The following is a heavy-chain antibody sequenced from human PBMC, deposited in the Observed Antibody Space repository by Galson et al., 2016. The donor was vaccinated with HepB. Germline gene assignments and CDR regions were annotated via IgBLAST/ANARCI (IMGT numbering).Heavy chain of an antibody. CDR2: INRDGDEK. V-gene: IGHV3-7*01. Sequence: SLRLSCAVSGFTLRDNYMNWVRQAPGKGLEWVASINRDGDEKYYVDFVKGRFTISRDNAKNSLYLQMNSLRVEDTAVYYCARGTGMDGWGQGTTVTVSS. CDR1: GFTLRDNY. J-gene: IGHJ6*02. CDR3: ARGTGMDG.